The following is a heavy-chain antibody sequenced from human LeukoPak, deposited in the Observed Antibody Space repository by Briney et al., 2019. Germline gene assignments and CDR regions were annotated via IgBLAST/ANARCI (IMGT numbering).Heavy chain of an antibody. CDR2: ISYDGSNK. V-gene: IGHV3-30-3*01. Sequence: GGSLRLSCAASGFTFSSYAMHWVRQAPGKGLEWVAVISYDGSNKYYADSVKGRFTISRDNSKNTLYLQMNSLRAEDTAVYYCARFSGPNQVVVPAAMYSYYYYGMDVWGQGTTVTVSS. D-gene: IGHD2-2*01. J-gene: IGHJ6*02. CDR3: ARFSGPNQVVVPAAMYSYYYYGMDV. CDR1: GFTFSSYA.